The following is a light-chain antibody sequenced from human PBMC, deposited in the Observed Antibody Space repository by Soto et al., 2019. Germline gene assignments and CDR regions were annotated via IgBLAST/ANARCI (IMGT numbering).Light chain of an antibody. CDR1: QGISNY. CDR2: AAS. J-gene: IGKJ4*01. V-gene: IGKV1-27*01. Sequence: DIQMTQSPSSLSASVGDRVTITCRASQGISNYLAWYQQKPGKVPKLLIYAASTLQSGVPSRFSGSGSGTDFTLNIRSLQPEDVATYYCQKYNSAPPVTFGGGTKVEIK. CDR3: QKYNSAPPVT.